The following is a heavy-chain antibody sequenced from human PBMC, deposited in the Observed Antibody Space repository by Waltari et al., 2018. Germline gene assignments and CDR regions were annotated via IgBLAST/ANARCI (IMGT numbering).Heavy chain of an antibody. D-gene: IGHD5-12*01. CDR3: ASSRLEGLGYVIN. V-gene: IGHV4-30-4*08. CDR1: GGSISSGDYY. J-gene: IGHJ4*02. Sequence: QVQLQESGPGLVKPSQTLSLTCTVSGGSISSGDYYWSWIRQPPGKGLGWFWYIYYSGSTYYNPSLKSRVTISVDTSKNQFSLKLSSVTAADTAVYYCASSRLEGLGYVINWGQGTLVTVSS. CDR2: IYYSGST.